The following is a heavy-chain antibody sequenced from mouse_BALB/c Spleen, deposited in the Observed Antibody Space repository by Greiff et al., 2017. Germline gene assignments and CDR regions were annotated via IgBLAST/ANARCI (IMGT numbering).Heavy chain of an antibody. D-gene: IGHD2-4*01. CDR3: ARGQGLRRNYAMDY. J-gene: IGHJ4*01. Sequence: EVHLVESGGGLVKPGGSLKLSCAASGFTFSSYAMSWVRQTPEKRLEWVASISSGGSTYYPDSVKGRFTISRDNARNILYLQMSSLRSEDTAMYYCARGQGLRRNYAMDYWGQGTSVTVSS. V-gene: IGHV5-6-5*01. CDR2: ISSGGST. CDR1: GFTFSSYA.